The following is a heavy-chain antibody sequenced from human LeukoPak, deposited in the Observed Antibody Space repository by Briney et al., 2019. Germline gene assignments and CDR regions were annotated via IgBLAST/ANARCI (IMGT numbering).Heavy chain of an antibody. J-gene: IGHJ4*02. CDR3: ATEHRGPNS. V-gene: IGHV3-7*01. Sequence: GGSLRLSCAASGFTFSSSWMTWVRQAPGKGLEWLANIKGDGSDKNYADSVKGRFTISRDNAKNSLFLQMSSLRGEDTALYYCATEHRGPNSWGQGTLVTVSS. CDR1: GFTFSSSW. D-gene: IGHD2-21*01. CDR2: IKGDGSDK.